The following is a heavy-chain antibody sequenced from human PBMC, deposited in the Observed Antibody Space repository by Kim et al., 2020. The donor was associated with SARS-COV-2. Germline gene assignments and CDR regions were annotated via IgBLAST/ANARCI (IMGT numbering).Heavy chain of an antibody. D-gene: IGHD5-18*01. CDR3: AREYTDTVDY. Sequence: NTTYATKLQGRVTMTTDTATSTAYMELRSLRSDDTAVYYCAREYTDTVDYWGQGTLVTVSS. J-gene: IGHJ4*02. V-gene: IGHV1-18*01. CDR2: NT.